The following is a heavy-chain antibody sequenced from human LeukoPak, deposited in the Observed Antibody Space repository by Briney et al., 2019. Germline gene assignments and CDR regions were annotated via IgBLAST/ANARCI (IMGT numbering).Heavy chain of an antibody. D-gene: IGHD6-19*01. J-gene: IGHJ4*02. CDR3: VKNDGWFHLAQ. Sequence: PGGSLRLSCAVSGFNFRDHWMDWVRQAPGKGLEWVGHIKNDGSETYYLDSLKGRFSISRDNTNNALYLQMNSLRVDDTAVYYCVKNDGWFHLAQWGQGTLVTVSS. V-gene: IGHV3-7*03. CDR1: GFNFRDHW. CDR2: IKNDGSET.